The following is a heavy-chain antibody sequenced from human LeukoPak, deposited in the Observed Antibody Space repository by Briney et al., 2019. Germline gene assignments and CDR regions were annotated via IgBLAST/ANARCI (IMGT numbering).Heavy chain of an antibody. D-gene: IGHD1-26*01. Sequence: WDTLSLTCSVSGGSISSYYWSWLRQPPGKGLEWISYVYYSGSINYNPSLKNRVTISVDTSKNQFSLKLSSVTAADTAVYYCARQSSGSYYGWYFDLWGRGTLVTVSS. CDR2: VYYSGSI. V-gene: IGHV4-59*07. CDR3: ARQSSGSYYGWYFDL. CDR1: GGSISSYY. J-gene: IGHJ2*01.